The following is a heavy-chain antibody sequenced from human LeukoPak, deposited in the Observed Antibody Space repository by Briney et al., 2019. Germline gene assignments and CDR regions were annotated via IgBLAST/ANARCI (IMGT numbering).Heavy chain of an antibody. J-gene: IGHJ4*02. CDR3: AKDHYWSIDY. CDR1: GFDFSSNW. Sequence: GGSLRLSCTASGFDFSSNWMHWVRHAPGQGLVWVSRIKGDGISTNYADSVKGRFTISRGIAKNTLYLQMNSLRAEDTGVYYCAKDHYWSIDYWGRGTLVTVSS. CDR2: IKGDGIST. D-gene: IGHD3-3*01. V-gene: IGHV3-74*01.